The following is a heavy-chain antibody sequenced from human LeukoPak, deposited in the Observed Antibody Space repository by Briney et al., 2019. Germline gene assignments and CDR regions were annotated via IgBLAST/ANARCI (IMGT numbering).Heavy chain of an antibody. CDR1: GFTFDDYA. CDR2: ISWNSGSI. CDR3: AKEWQRLGELSYFDY. V-gene: IGHV3-9*01. Sequence: GGSLRLSCAASGFTFDDYAMHWVRQAPGKDLEGVSGISWNSGSIVYADSVKGRFTISRDNAKNSLYLQMNSLRAEDTALYYCAKEWQRLGELSYFDYWGQGTLVTVSS. D-gene: IGHD3-16*02. J-gene: IGHJ4*02.